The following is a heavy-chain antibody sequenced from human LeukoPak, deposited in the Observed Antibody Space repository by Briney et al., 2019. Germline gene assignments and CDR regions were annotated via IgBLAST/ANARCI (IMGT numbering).Heavy chain of an antibody. Sequence: ASVKVSCKASGGTFSSYAISWVRQAPGKGLEWMGGIIPIFGTANYAQKFQGRVTITADESTSTAYMELSSLRSEDTAVYYCARDRGYYDSSGLTYYFDYWGQGTLVTVSS. CDR1: GGTFSSYA. V-gene: IGHV1-69*13. D-gene: IGHD3-22*01. CDR3: ARDRGYYDSSGLTYYFDY. J-gene: IGHJ4*02. CDR2: IIPIFGTA.